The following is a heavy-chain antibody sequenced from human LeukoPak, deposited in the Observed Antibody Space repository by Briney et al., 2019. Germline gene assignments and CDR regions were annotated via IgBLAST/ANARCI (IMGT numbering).Heavy chain of an antibody. CDR1: GFTFSSYE. CDR3: ARAYSSAWYGVY. J-gene: IGHJ4*02. D-gene: IGHD6-19*01. CDR2: ISSSGRTI. Sequence: QPGGSLRLSCAASGFTFSSYEMNWVRQAPGKGLEWVSYISSSGRTINYADSVKGRFTISRDNAKNSLYLQMSSLRVEDTAVYYCARAYSSAWYGVYWGQGALVTVSS. V-gene: IGHV3-48*03.